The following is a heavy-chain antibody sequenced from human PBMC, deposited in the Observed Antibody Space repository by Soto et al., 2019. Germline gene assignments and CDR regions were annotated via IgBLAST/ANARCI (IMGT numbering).Heavy chain of an antibody. D-gene: IGHD3-16*01. J-gene: IGHJ6*02. Sequence: QVQLLQSGVEVKKPGSSVQVSCKASGGTFSSYAISCVRQAPGQGLEWMGGIIPIFGTADYAQKFQGRVTITADASTSPAYMDLSSLRSEDTGVYYCASAWGPSYYYGMDVWGQGTTVTVSS. CDR1: GGTFSSYA. V-gene: IGHV1-69*12. CDR3: ASAWGPSYYYGMDV. CDR2: IIPIFGTA.